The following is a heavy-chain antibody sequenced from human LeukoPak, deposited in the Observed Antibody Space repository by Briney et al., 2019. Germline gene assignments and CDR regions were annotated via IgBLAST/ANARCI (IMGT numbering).Heavy chain of an antibody. CDR1: GFTFSSYA. CDR3: ANLLTYYYGSGSYK. J-gene: IGHJ4*02. V-gene: IGHV3-23*01. D-gene: IGHD3-10*01. CDR2: ISGSGGST. Sequence: GGSLRLSCAASGFTFSSYATSWVRQAPGKGLEWVSAISGSGGSTYYADSVKGRFTISRDNSKNTLYLQMNSLRAEDTAVYYCANLLTYYYGSGSYKWGQGTLVTVSS.